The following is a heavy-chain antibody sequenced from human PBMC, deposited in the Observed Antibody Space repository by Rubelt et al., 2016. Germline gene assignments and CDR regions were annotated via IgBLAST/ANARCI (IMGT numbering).Heavy chain of an antibody. Sequence: EAQLLESGGGLVQPGGSLRLSCAASGFTFSSYAMSWVRQAPGKGLEWVSGISWNSGSIGYADSVKGRFTISRDNAKNSLYLQMNSLRAEDTALYYCAKDKGRIAVAGTFDYWGQGTLVTVSS. CDR1: GFTFSSYA. J-gene: IGHJ4*02. D-gene: IGHD6-19*01. CDR3: AKDKGRIAVAGTFDY. V-gene: IGHV3-9*01. CDR2: ISWNSGSI.